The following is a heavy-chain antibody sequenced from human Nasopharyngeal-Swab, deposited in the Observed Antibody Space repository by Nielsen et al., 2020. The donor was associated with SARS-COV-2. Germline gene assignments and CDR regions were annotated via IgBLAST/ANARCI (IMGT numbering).Heavy chain of an antibody. V-gene: IGHV3-9*01. D-gene: IGHD2-8*01. CDR2: ISWNSGSI. Sequence: WIRQPPGKGLEWVSGISWNSGSIGYADSVKGRFTISRDNAKNSLYLQMNSLRAEDTALYYCAKDGQFCRYCTNGVGTYFDYWGQGTLVTVSS. CDR3: AKDGQFCRYCTNGVGTYFDY. J-gene: IGHJ4*02.